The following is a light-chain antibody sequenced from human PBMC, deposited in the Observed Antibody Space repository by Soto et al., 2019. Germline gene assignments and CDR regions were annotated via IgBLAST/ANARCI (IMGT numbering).Light chain of an antibody. CDR3: ISYTDRQSYL. CDR1: SSDIGSYNH. V-gene: IGLV2-14*03. Sequence: QPALTQPASVSGSPGQSITISCSGTSSDIGSYNHVAWYQQFPGKSPKLMIYAVSYRPPGVSDRFSGSKSGITASLTISGLQTEDEADYYCISYTDRQSYLFGTGTKVTVL. J-gene: IGLJ1*01. CDR2: AVS.